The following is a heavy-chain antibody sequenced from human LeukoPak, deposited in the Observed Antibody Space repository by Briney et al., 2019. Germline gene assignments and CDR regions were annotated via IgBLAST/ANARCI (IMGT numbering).Heavy chain of an antibody. D-gene: IGHD3-22*01. J-gene: IGHJ3*02. CDR1: GGSISSYY. CDR2: IYYSGST. Sequence: KPSETLSLTCTVSGGSISSYYWSWIRQPPGKGLEWNGYIYYSGSTTYNPSLKSPVSISVDTSKNQFSLKLSSVTAADTAVYYCARDRYYDSSGYYSDAFDIWGQGTMVTVSS. V-gene: IGHV4-59*01. CDR3: ARDRYYDSSGYYSDAFDI.